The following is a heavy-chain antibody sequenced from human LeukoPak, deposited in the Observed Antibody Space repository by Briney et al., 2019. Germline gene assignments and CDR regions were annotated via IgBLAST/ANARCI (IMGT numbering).Heavy chain of an antibody. CDR3: ARDSYDSSGYHVFDY. CDR1: GGSISSYY. J-gene: IGHJ4*02. CDR2: IYYSGST. Sequence: SETLSLTCTVSGGSISSYYWSWIRQPPGKGLEWIGYIYYSGSTNYNPSLKSRVTISVDTSKNQFSLKLSSVTAADTAVYYYARDSYDSSGYHVFDYWGQGTLVTVSS. D-gene: IGHD3-22*01. V-gene: IGHV4-59*01.